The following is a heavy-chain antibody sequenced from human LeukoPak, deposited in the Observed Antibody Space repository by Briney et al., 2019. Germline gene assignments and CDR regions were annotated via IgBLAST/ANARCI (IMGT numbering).Heavy chain of an antibody. J-gene: IGHJ3*02. CDR1: GFTFSNYW. V-gene: IGHV3-7*01. CDR3: VRDANYQDRSNYYEVLDI. D-gene: IGHD3-22*01. Sequence: PGGSLRLSCAAAGFTFSNYWMAWVRQAAGEWLEWVAKIRGDGSRENYLDSVKGRFTVSRDTAKNSLYLQVTRVMANGPAVYYCVRDANYQDRSNYYEVLDIWGQGTMVTVSS. CDR2: IRGDGSRE.